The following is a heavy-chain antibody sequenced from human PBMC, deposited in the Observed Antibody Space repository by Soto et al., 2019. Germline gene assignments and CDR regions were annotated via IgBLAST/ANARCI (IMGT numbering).Heavy chain of an antibody. D-gene: IGHD3-16*02. CDR2: IKSKIEGGTR. CDR1: GFTFSNAW. J-gene: IGHJ4*02. V-gene: IGHV3-15*01. Sequence: EVQLVESGGGCVKPGGSLILSCEASGFTFSNAWMSWVRQAPGKGLEWVARIKSKIEGGTRDHAAPVKGRFTISRDDSKNTLYLQMNSLETEDTAAYYCTTYDYILGSDRYRWAYWGQGALVTVSS. CDR3: TTYDYILGSDRYRWAY.